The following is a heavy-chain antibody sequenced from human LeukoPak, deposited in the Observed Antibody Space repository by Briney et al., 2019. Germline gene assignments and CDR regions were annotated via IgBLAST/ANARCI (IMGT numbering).Heavy chain of an antibody. CDR1: GGTFSSYA. CDR2: IIPIFGTA. D-gene: IGHD3-9*01. Sequence: SVTVSCKASGGTFSSYAISWVRQAPGQGLEWMGGIIPIFGTANYAQKFQGRVTITADESTSTAYMELSSLRSKDTAVYYCARGSRYFDWLLYPPARPGAFDYWGQGTLVTVSS. V-gene: IGHV1-69*01. J-gene: IGHJ4*02. CDR3: ARGSRYFDWLLYPPARPGAFDY.